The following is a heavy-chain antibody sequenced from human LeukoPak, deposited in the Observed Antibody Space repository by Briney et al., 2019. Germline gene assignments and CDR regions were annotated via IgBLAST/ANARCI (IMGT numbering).Heavy chain of an antibody. CDR3: ARGYGGNAFDY. Sequence: ASVKVSCKASGYTFTSYYMHWVRQARGQGLEWMGIINPSGGSTSYAQKFQGRVTMTRDMSTSTVYMELSSLRSEDTAVYYCARGYGGNAFDYWGQGTLVTVSS. CDR1: GYTFTSYY. V-gene: IGHV1-46*01. CDR2: INPSGGST. D-gene: IGHD4-23*01. J-gene: IGHJ4*02.